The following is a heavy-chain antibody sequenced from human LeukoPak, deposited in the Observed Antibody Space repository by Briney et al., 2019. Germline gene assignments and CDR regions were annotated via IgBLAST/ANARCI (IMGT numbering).Heavy chain of an antibody. Sequence: GGSLRLSCAASGFTYSSFTMNLVRQASGKGLEWVASIKDDGSEKHFLDSVNGRFAISRDNAKNSLYLQMSSLRAEDTAVYYCARRGITISGVLVYHYSGLDVWGQGTTVTVSS. CDR1: GFTYSSFT. CDR3: ARRGITISGVLVYHYSGLDV. J-gene: IGHJ6*02. D-gene: IGHD3-3*01. CDR2: IKDDGSEK. V-gene: IGHV3-7*02.